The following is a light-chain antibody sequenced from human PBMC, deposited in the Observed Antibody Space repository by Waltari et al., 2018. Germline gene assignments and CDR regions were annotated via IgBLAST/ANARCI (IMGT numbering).Light chain of an antibody. Sequence: QSVLTQPPSVSAAPGQRVTIPCFGGSSNIGNNYVSWYRQFPGTAPKLLIYENSERPSGIPVRVSGSKSGTSATLDITGLQAGDEADYYCGTWDSSLSGAVFGGGTHLTVL. CDR3: GTWDSSLSGAV. V-gene: IGLV1-51*02. CDR1: SSNIGNNY. J-gene: IGLJ7*01. CDR2: ENS.